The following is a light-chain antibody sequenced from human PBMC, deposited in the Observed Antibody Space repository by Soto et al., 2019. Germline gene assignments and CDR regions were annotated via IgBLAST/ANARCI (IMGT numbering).Light chain of an antibody. V-gene: IGKV3-15*01. J-gene: IGKJ1*01. CDR3: QQYHNWPA. CDR1: QSLNDN. Sequence: EIVMTQSPATLSVSPGERATLSCRASQSLNDNLAWYQQKPGQAPRLLIYRASTRATGVPGRFSASGSGTEFTLTISSLQSEDSAVYYCQQYHNWPAFGQGTKVDIK. CDR2: RAS.